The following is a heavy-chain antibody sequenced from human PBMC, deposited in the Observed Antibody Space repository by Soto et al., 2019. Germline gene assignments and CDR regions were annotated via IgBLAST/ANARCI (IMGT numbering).Heavy chain of an antibody. Sequence: SETLSLTCAVYGGSFSGYYWSWIRQPPGKGLEWIGEINHSGSTNYNPSLKSRVTISVDTSKNKFSLKLSSVTAADTAVYYCARPVIFLMYYYSYGTDFWGQGTSVTVFS. CDR1: GGSFSGYY. J-gene: IGHJ6*02. D-gene: IGHD2-8*01. CDR3: ARPVIFLMYYYSYGTDF. V-gene: IGHV4-34*01. CDR2: INHSGST.